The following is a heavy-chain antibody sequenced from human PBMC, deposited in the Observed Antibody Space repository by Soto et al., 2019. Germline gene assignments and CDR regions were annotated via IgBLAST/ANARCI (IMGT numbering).Heavy chain of an antibody. V-gene: IGHV3-11*01. J-gene: IGHJ4*02. D-gene: IGHD3-3*01. CDR3: ARGELGEVITYFDN. CDR1: GFTFSNYA. Sequence: PGGSLRLSCAASGFTFSNYAMSWVRQAPGKGLEWLSFISTRGSTIYYADSVKGRFTISRDNAKNSLYLQMNNLRAEDTAVYYCARGELGEVITYFDNWGQGTLVTVSS. CDR2: ISTRGSTI.